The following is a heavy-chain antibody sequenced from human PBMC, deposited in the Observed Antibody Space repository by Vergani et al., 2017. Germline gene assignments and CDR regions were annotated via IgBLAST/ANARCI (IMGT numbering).Heavy chain of an antibody. CDR2: INPNNGGT. CDR3: ARDEKRYFDFWRGYENYYYYMDV. V-gene: IGHV1-2*02. Sequence: QVQLVQSGAEVKKPGASVKVSCKASGYTFTGYYIHWVRQAPGQGLEWVGWINPNNGGTNYAQKFQGRVTMSRDTSISTVYMELSSLRSDDTAVYYCARDEKRYFDFWRGYENYYYYMDVWGKGTTVTVSS. J-gene: IGHJ6*03. CDR1: GYTFTGYY. D-gene: IGHD3-3*01.